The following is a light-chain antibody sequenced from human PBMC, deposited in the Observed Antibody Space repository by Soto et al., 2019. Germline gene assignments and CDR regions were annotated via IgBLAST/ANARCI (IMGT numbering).Light chain of an antibody. Sequence: QSALTQPASVSGSPGQSITISCTGTSSDVGGYNYVSWYQQHPGKAPKLMMYDVSNRPSGVSNRFSGSKSGNTASLTISGLQAEDEADYYCSSHTSSNTLVFGTGTKLTVL. CDR3: SSHTSSNTLV. V-gene: IGLV2-14*01. CDR2: DVS. J-gene: IGLJ1*01. CDR1: SSDVGGYNY.